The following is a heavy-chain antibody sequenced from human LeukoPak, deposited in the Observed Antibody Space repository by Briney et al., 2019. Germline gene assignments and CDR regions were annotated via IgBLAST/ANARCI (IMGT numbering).Heavy chain of an antibody. CDR1: GFTFSSYA. V-gene: IGHV3-21*01. CDR3: ARGGFCSSTSCLYYMDV. Sequence: PGGSLRLSCAASGFTFSSYAMNWVRQAPGKGLEWVSSISSSSSYIYYADSVKGRFTISRDNAKNSLYLQMNSLRAEDTAVYYCARGGFCSSTSCLYYMDVWGKGTTVTVSS. J-gene: IGHJ6*03. CDR2: ISSSSSYI. D-gene: IGHD2-2*01.